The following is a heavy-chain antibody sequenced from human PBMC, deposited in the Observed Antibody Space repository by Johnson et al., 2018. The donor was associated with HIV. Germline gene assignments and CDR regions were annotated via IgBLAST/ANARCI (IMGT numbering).Heavy chain of an antibody. Sequence: QVQLVESGGGLVKPGGSLRLSCAASGFTFSSYAMHWVRQAPGKGLEWVAVISYDGSNKYYADSVKGRFTISRDNSKNTLYLQMDSLRPEDTAVYYCARDPGPQWELEATDAFDIWGQGTMVTVSS. CDR2: ISYDGSNK. CDR3: ARDPGPQWELEATDAFDI. J-gene: IGHJ3*02. V-gene: IGHV3-30*04. D-gene: IGHD1-26*01. CDR1: GFTFSSYA.